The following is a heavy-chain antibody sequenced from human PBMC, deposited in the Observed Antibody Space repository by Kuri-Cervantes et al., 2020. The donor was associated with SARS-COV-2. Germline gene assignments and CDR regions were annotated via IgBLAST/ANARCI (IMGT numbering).Heavy chain of an antibody. CDR2: IDPSDSYT. D-gene: IGHD2-15*01. J-gene: IGHJ4*02. CDR3: ARRVGYYFDY. Sequence: GESLKISCKGSGYSFTSYRISWVRQMPGKGLEWMGRIDPSDSYTNYSPSFQGHVTISADKSISTAYLQWSSLKASDTAMYYCARRVGYYFDYWGQGTLVTVSS. CDR1: GYSFTSYR. V-gene: IGHV5-10-1*01.